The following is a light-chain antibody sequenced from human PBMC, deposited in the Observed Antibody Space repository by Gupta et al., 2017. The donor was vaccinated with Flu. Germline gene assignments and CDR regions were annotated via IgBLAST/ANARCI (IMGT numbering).Light chain of an antibody. CDR3: QQYDESPPYT. Sequence: TLSLSPGERATLSCRASQSVDRRYLAWYQQKPGQAPRLLIYGTSSRVTGIPDRFSGSGSGTDFTLTITRLEPEDFAVYYCQQYDESPPYTFGQGTKLEIK. CDR1: QSVDRRY. CDR2: GTS. V-gene: IGKV3-20*01. J-gene: IGKJ2*01.